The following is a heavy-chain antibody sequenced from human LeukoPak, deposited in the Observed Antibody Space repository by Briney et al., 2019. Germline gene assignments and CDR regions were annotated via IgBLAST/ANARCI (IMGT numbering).Heavy chain of an antibody. D-gene: IGHD3-22*01. CDR1: GGSISSYY. J-gene: IGHJ4*02. CDR3: AGTYYYDSSGYYHYSL. Sequence: PSETLSLTCTVSGGSISSYYWSWIRQPPGKGLEWMGYIYFSGSTNYNPSLKSRVTISVDTSKNQFSLKLSSVTAADTAVYYCAGTYYYDSSGYYHYSLWGQGTLVTVSS. V-gene: IGHV4-59*01. CDR2: IYFSGST.